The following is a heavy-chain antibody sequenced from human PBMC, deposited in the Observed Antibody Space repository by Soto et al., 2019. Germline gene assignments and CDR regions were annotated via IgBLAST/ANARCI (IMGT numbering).Heavy chain of an antibody. CDR3: ALRGRAVAGTFDY. D-gene: IGHD6-19*01. Sequence: GGSLRLSCAASGFTFSSYAMSWVRQAPGKGLEWVSAISGSGGSTYYADSVKGRFTISRDNSKITMYLQMNSLRAEDTAVYYGALRGRAVAGTFDYGGQGNLVTVSS. J-gene: IGHJ4*02. CDR2: ISGSGGST. V-gene: IGHV3-23*01. CDR1: GFTFSSYA.